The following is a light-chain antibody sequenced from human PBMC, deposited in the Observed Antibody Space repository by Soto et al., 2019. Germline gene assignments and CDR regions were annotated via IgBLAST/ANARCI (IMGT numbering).Light chain of an antibody. J-gene: IGKJ1*01. CDR3: QQYNNWPRT. CDR1: QSVSGN. V-gene: IGKV3-15*01. CDR2: GAS. Sequence: EIVMTQSPATLSVSPGERATLSCRASQSVSGNLAWYQQKPGQAPRLLIYGASTRATGIPARFSGSGSGTEFTLTISSLQSEDFAFYYWQQYNNWPRTVGQGTKVEIK.